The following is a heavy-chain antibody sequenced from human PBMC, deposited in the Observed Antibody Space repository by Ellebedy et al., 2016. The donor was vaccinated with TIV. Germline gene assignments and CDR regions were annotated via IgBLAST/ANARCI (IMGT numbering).Heavy chain of an antibody. D-gene: IGHD6-6*01. CDR3: ARAGEYTSSSGMDV. J-gene: IGHJ6*02. CDR2: TYYRSKWYN. V-gene: IGHV6-1*01. Sequence: WVRQAPGQGLEWLGRTYYRSKWYNDYAVSVKSRVTLNPDTSKNQFSLQLNSVTPEDTAVYYCARAGEYTSSSGMDVWGQGTTVTVSS.